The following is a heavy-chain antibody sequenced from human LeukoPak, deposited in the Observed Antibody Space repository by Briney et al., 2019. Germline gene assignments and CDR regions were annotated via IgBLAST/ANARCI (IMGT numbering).Heavy chain of an antibody. CDR2: IYSGGST. CDR3: AKEAYYRGGDCYIDY. Sequence: GGSLRLSCAASGFTVSSNYMSWVRQAPGKGLEWVSVIYSGGSTYYADSVKGRFTISRDNSKNTLYLQMNSLRAEDTAVYYCAKEAYYRGGDCYIDYWGQGTLVTVSS. J-gene: IGHJ4*03. V-gene: IGHV3-53*01. D-gene: IGHD2-21*02. CDR1: GFTVSSNY.